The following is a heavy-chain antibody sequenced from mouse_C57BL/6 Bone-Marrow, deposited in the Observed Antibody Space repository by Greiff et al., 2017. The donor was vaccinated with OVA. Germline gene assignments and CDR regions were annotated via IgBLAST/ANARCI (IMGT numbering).Heavy chain of an antibody. D-gene: IGHD2-4*01. Sequence: QVQLQQSGAELVKPGASVKMSCKASGYTFTSYWITWVKQRPGQGLEWIGDIYPGSGSTNYNEKFKSKATLTVDTSSSTAYMQLSSLTSEDSAVYYCARCEVYYDYDGYWGQGTTLTVSS. CDR3: ARCEVYYDYDGY. V-gene: IGHV1-55*01. CDR2: IYPGSGST. J-gene: IGHJ2*01. CDR1: GYTFTSYW.